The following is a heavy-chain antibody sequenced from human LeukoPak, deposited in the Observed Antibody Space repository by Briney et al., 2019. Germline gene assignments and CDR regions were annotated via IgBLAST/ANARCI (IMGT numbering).Heavy chain of an antibody. J-gene: IGHJ4*02. Sequence: GGSLRLSCAASGFTFSSYALSWVRQAPGKGLGWVSTIGGSGDSTYDTDSVKGRFTISRDNSKNTLYLQMNSLRAEDTAVYYCAKDGGRGSSDWYPNPLDYWGQGTLVTVSS. V-gene: IGHV3-23*01. CDR1: GFTFSSYA. CDR2: IGGSGDST. CDR3: AKDGGRGSSDWYPNPLDY. D-gene: IGHD6-19*01.